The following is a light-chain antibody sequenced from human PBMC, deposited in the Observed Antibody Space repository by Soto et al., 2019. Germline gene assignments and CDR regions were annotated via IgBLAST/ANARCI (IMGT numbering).Light chain of an antibody. CDR2: GAS. CDR3: QQYNNWPRT. Sequence: EIVMTQSPATLSVSPGERATLSCRASQSVSSNLAWYQQKPGQAPRLLIYGASTRATGIPARFSGSGSGTKSTLTISSLQSEDFAVYYCQQYNNWPRTFGQGTKVDIK. CDR1: QSVSSN. J-gene: IGKJ1*01. V-gene: IGKV3-15*01.